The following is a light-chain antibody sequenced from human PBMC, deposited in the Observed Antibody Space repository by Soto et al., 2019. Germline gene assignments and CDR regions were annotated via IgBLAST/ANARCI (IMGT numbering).Light chain of an antibody. Sequence: QSALTQPRSVSGSPGQSVTISCTGTSTDVGAYNYVSWYQQHPGKAPKLMIYDVSRRPSGVTDRFSGSKSGNTASLTISGLQAEDEADYYCCSYAGSYSYVFGTGTKLTAL. CDR3: CSYAGSYSYV. J-gene: IGLJ1*01. V-gene: IGLV2-11*01. CDR2: DVS. CDR1: STDVGAYNY.